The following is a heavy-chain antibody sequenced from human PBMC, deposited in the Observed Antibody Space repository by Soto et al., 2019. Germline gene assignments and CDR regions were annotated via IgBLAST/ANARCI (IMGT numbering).Heavy chain of an antibody. CDR2: MNPNNGNA. V-gene: IGHV1-8*01. D-gene: IGHD2-2*01. J-gene: IGHJ4*02. CDR1: GFTFITYD. Sequence: ASVKISCKSAGFTFITYDFSWVRQAAGQGLEWMGWMNPNNGNAGFAQKFRGRINMTRNTSISTAYLELSSLRSDDSAVYFCARRKERSGPYHLGLWGQGNQVTVSS. CDR3: ARRKERSGPYHLGL.